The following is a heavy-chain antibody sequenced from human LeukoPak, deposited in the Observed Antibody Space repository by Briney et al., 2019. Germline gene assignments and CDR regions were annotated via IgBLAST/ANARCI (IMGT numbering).Heavy chain of an antibody. Sequence: GRSLRLSCAASGFIFSTYVMHWVRQAPGKGLEWVSSVSSSGTYVYSADSVKGRFTISRDNAENSLSLQMNSLRAEDSAVYYCAGIAVVVNEGKPFDVWGQGTMVTVSS. D-gene: IGHD2-15*01. CDR2: VSSSGTYV. J-gene: IGHJ3*01. CDR1: GFIFSTYV. V-gene: IGHV3-21*01. CDR3: AGIAVVVNEGKPFDV.